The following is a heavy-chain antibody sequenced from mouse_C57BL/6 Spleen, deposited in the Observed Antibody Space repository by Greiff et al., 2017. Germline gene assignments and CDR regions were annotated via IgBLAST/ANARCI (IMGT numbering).Heavy chain of an antibody. D-gene: IGHD1-1*01. V-gene: IGHV1-59*01. Sequence: QVQLQQSGAELVRPGTSVKLSCKASGYTFTSYWMHWVKQRPGQGLEWIGVIDPSDSYTNYNQKFKGKATLTVDTSSSTAYMQLSSLTSEDSAVYYCARSRSSYAMDYGGQGTSVTVSS. J-gene: IGHJ4*01. CDR3: ARSRSSYAMDY. CDR1: GYTFTSYW. CDR2: IDPSDSYT.